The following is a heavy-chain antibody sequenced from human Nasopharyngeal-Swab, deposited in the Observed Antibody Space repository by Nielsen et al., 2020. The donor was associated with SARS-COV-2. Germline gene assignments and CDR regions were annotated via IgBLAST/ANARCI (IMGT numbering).Heavy chain of an antibody. Sequence: GESLKISCAASGFIFSTYTMNWVRQAPGKGLEWVSGIVGGDNTFYSDSVKGRFTISRDNSKSTLYLQMNSLRAEDTAVYYCARAKATSMITFGGVIVIHDGIDYWGQGTLVTVSS. CDR2: IVGGDNT. D-gene: IGHD3-16*02. J-gene: IGHJ4*02. CDR3: ARAKATSMITFGGVIVIHDGIDY. CDR1: GFIFSTYT. V-gene: IGHV3-23*01.